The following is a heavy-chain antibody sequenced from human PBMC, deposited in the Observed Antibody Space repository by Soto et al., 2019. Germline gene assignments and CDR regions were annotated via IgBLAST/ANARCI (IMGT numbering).Heavy chain of an antibody. D-gene: IGHD3-16*02. CDR1: GFTFSSYW. CDR3: TRDYNDYVWGRYRHIAHLPDY. V-gene: IGHV3-7*01. CDR2: IKQDGSER. Sequence: GGSLRLSCAASGFTFSSYWMSWVRQAPGRGLEWVANIKQDGSERNFVDSVKGRFTISRDNAKNSLYLQMNSLRAEDKAVYYCTRDYNDYVWGRYRHIAHLPDYWGQGNLVTVSS. J-gene: IGHJ4*02.